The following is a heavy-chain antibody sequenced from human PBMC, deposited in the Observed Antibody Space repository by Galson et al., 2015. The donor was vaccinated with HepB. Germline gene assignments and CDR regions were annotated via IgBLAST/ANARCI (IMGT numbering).Heavy chain of an antibody. CDR1: GSTFSAYA. D-gene: IGHD2-15*01. CDR2: ISYDGTRK. Sequence: SLRLSCAASGSTFSAYAMHWVRQAPGKGLEWAAVISYDGTRKFYADSVKGRFTISRDNSKNTLYLQMNSLRVEDTAIYYCARGCSGGSCSVYWGQGTLVTVSS. CDR3: ARGCSGGSCSVY. V-gene: IGHV3-30-3*01. J-gene: IGHJ4*02.